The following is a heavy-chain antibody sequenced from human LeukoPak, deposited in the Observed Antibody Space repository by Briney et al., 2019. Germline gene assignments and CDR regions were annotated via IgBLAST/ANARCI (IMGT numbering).Heavy chain of an antibody. Sequence: GGSLRLSCAASGFTFDDYGMSWVRQAPGKGLEWVSGINWNGGNTGYADSVKGRFTISRDNAKNSLYPQMNSLRAEDTALYYCASSIALIRGVIYDFDYWGQGTLVTVSS. V-gene: IGHV3-20*04. CDR1: GFTFDDYG. D-gene: IGHD3-10*01. J-gene: IGHJ4*02. CDR3: ASSIALIRGVIYDFDY. CDR2: INWNGGNT.